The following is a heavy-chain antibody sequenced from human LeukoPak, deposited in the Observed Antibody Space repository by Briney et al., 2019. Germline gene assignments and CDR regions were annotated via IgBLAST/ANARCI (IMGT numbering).Heavy chain of an antibody. Sequence: PGGSLRDSCAASGFTFSSYTMTWVRQAPGKGLEWVSGITSGGSKYFADSETGWCTISRDNSKNSLYLQMNSLRAEDTAVYYCAKLPDSSGSDYFDNWGQGELLSVSS. D-gene: IGHD3-22*01. CDR3: AKLPDSSGSDYFDN. V-gene: IGHV3-23*01. CDR1: GFTFSSYT. CDR2: ITSGGSK. J-gene: IGHJ4*02.